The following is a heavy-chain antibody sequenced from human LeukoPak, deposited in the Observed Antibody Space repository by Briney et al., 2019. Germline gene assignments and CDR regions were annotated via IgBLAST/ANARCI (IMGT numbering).Heavy chain of an antibody. Sequence: GASVKASCKASGYIFTGYYMHWVRQAPGLGLEWKGWINPNSGGTNYAQRSQGRVTMTRDTSISTAYMELSRLRSDDTAVYYCATPTVGTSRFDGFDIWGQGTMVTVSP. CDR3: ATPTVGTSRFDGFDI. V-gene: IGHV1-2*02. J-gene: IGHJ3*02. CDR1: GYIFTGYY. CDR2: INPNSGGT. D-gene: IGHD4-23*01.